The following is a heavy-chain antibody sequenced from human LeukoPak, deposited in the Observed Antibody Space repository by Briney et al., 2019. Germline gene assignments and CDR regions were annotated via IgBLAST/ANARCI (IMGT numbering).Heavy chain of an antibody. V-gene: IGHV4-34*01. CDR1: GGSFSGYY. D-gene: IGHD6-13*01. Sequence: SETLSLTCAVYGGSFSGYYWSWIRQPPGKGLEWIGGINHSGSTHYNLSLKSRVTISVDTSKNQFSLKLSSVTAADTAVYYCARRRVRAAAVHGPYGMDVWGKGTTVTVSS. CDR3: ARRRVRAAAVHGPYGMDV. J-gene: IGHJ6*04. CDR2: INHSGST.